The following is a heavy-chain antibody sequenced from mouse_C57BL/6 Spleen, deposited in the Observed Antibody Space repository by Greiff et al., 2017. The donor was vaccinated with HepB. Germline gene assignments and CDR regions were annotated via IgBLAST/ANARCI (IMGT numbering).Heavy chain of an antibody. CDR1: GYTFTSYT. V-gene: IGHV1-4*01. Sequence: VQLQQSGAELARPGASVKMSCKASGYTFTSYTMHWVKQRPGQGLEWIGYINPSSGYTKYNQKFKDKATLTADKSSSTAYMQLSSLTSEDSAVYYCARDSNDGYFDVWGTGTTVTVSS. D-gene: IGHD2-12*01. CDR2: INPSSGYT. CDR3: ARDSNDGYFDV. J-gene: IGHJ1*03.